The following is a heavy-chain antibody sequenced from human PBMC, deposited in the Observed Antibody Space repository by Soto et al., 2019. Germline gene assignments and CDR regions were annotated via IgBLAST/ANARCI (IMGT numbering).Heavy chain of an antibody. V-gene: IGHV3-64D*06. CDR2: ISSIVGST. CDR3: VKGVKGSTLIPYYYDSSGYYYDAFNI. Sequence: GGSLRLSCSASGFTFSSYAMHWVRQPPGKGREYVSVISSIVGSTYNADSVKGRFTISRDNSKNTLYLQMSSLRAENTAVYYCVKGVKGSTLIPYYYDSSGYYYDAFNIWGQGTKVTVSS. CDR1: GFTFSSYA. J-gene: IGHJ3*02. D-gene: IGHD3-22*01.